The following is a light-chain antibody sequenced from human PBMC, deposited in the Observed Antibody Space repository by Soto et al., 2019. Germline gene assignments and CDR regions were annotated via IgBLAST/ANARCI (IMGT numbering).Light chain of an antibody. CDR3: QQYGSSPSFT. J-gene: IGKJ3*01. CDR2: GAS. V-gene: IGKV3-20*01. CDR1: QSVSSSY. Sequence: EIVLTQSPGTLSLSPGERATISCRASQSVSSSYLAWYQQKPGQAPRLLIYGASSRATGIPDRFSGSGSGTDFTLTISRLEPEDFAVYYCQQYGSSPSFTFGHGAKVDIK.